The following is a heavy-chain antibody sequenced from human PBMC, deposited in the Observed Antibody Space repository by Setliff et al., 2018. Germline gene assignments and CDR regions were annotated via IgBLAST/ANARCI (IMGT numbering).Heavy chain of an antibody. Sequence: GASVKVSCKASGDTFSTYALSWVRQAPGQGLEWMGGIIPLLETAKYAQKFQGRVTITADNSKNTLYLQMSSLRVEDTAIYYCAKSDKQLVRGGPDYWGQGTLVTVSS. CDR3: AKSDKQLVRGGPDY. CDR2: IIPLLETA. CDR1: GDTFSTYA. V-gene: IGHV1-69*06. J-gene: IGHJ4*02. D-gene: IGHD6-6*01.